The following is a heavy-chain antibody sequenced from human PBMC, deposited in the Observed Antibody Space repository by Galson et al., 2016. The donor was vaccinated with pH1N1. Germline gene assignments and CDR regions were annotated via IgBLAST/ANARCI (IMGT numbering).Heavy chain of an antibody. CDR2: ITSNSFYI. D-gene: IGHD3-10*01. J-gene: IGHJ6*01. CDR3: ARDPGRPRLYYMDV. V-gene: IGHV3-21*01. Sequence: SLRLSCAASGFTFTAYSMNWVRQAPGKGLEWVASITSNSFYIYYADSVRGRFTISRDNAKNSLSLHMNSLSADDTAVYYCARDPGRPRLYYMDVWGKGPRSPSPQ. CDR1: GFTFTAYS.